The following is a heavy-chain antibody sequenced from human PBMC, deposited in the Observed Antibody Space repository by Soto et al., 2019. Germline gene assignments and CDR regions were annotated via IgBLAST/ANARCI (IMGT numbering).Heavy chain of an antibody. CDR2: IKQDGSEK. V-gene: IGHV3-7*01. J-gene: IGHJ4*02. Sequence: GGSLRLSCAASGFTFSSYWMSWVRQAPGKGLEWVANIKQDGSEKYYVDSVKGRFIISRDNAKNSLYLQMNSLRAEDTAVYYCARDQTGDEGPIDYWGQGTLVTVSS. CDR1: GFTFSSYW. D-gene: IGHD7-27*01. CDR3: ARDQTGDEGPIDY.